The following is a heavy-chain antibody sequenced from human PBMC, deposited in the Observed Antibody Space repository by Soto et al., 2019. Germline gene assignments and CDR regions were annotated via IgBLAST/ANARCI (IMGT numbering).Heavy chain of an antibody. J-gene: IGHJ4*02. CDR1: GFTFSTYG. D-gene: IGHD2-2*01. Sequence: PGGSLRLSCAASGFTFSTYGMHWVRQAPGKGLEWVAVIYYDGSNKYYADSVKGRFTISRDNSKNTLYLQMNSLRAEDTAVYFCARGPSSLTRFDYWGQGTLVTVSS. CDR2: IYYDGSNK. V-gene: IGHV3-30*19. CDR3: ARGPSSLTRFDY.